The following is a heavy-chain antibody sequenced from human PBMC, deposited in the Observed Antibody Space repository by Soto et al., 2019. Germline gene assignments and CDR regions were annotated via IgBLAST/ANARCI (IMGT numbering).Heavy chain of an antibody. CDR2: IHHFGTT. J-gene: IGHJ4*02. V-gene: IGHV4-4*02. D-gene: IGHD1-26*01. CDR1: GASISSSTW. CDR3: ARDPRGGSYCDF. Sequence: SETLSLTCAVSGASISSSTWWSWVRQPPGKGLEWIGEIHHFGTTNYNPSLKSRVTISVDKSKNHLSLKLTSVTAADTAAYYCARDPRGGSYCDFWGQGTLVTVSS.